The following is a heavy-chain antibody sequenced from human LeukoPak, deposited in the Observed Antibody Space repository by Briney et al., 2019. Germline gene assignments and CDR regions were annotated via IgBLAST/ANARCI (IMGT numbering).Heavy chain of an antibody. J-gene: IGHJ6*03. CDR1: GYSISSGYY. CDR2: IYHSGST. Sequence: SETLSLTCTVSGYSISSGYYWGWIRQPPGKGLEWIGSIYHSGSTYYNPSLKSRVTISVDTSKNQFSLKLSSVTAADTAVYYCARGGLQPYYYMDVWGKGTTVTVSS. V-gene: IGHV4-38-2*02. CDR3: ARGGLQPYYYMDV. D-gene: IGHD5-18*01.